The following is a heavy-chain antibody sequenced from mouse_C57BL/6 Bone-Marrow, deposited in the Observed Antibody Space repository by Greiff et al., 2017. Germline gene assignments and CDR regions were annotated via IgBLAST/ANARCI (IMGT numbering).Heavy chain of an antibody. CDR2: ISDGGSYT. V-gene: IGHV5-4*01. J-gene: IGHJ1*03. CDR3: ARVTTGYFDV. Sequence: DVQLQESGGGLVKPGGSLKLSCAASGFTFSSYAMSWVRQTPEKRLEWVATISDGGSYTYYPDNVKGRFTISRANAKNNLYLQMSHLKSEDTAMYYCARVTTGYFDVWGTGTTVTVSS. CDR1: GFTFSSYA.